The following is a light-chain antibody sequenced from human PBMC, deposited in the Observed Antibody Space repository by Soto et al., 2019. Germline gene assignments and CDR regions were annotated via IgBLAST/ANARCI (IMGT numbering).Light chain of an antibody. Sequence: QSVLTQPPSVSAAPGQKVTISCSGSSSNIGNNYVSWYQQHPGTAPKILIYDNNKRPSGIPDRFSGSKSGTSATLGITGLQTGDEADDYCGTWDSSLSDVVFGGGTKLTVL. J-gene: IGLJ2*01. CDR2: DNN. V-gene: IGLV1-51*01. CDR1: SSNIGNNY. CDR3: GTWDSSLSDVV.